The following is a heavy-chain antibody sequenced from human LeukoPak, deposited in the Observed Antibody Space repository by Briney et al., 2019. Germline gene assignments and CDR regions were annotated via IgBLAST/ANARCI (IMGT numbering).Heavy chain of an antibody. J-gene: IGHJ5*02. CDR1: GFTFSSYS. Sequence: GGSLRLSCAASGFTFSSYSMNWVRQAPGKGLEWVSYISSSSSTIYYADSVKGRFTISRDNAKNSLYLQMNSLRAEDTAVYYCARDDWNYGGIWDTWFDPWGQGTLVTVSS. CDR2: ISSSSSTI. V-gene: IGHV3-48*01. D-gene: IGHD1-7*01. CDR3: ARDDWNYGGIWDTWFDP.